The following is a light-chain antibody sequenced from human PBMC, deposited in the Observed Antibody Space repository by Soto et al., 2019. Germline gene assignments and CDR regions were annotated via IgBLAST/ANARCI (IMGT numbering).Light chain of an antibody. CDR1: QSVSSY. CDR2: GAS. J-gene: IGKJ1*01. Sequence: EIVLTQSPATLSLSPGEIATLYFSASQSVSSYLAWYQQKPGQAPRLLIYGASSRATGIPDRLSGSGSGTDFTLTISRLEPEDFAVYYCQQYGSSPGTFGQGTKVDIK. CDR3: QQYGSSPGT. V-gene: IGKV3-20*01.